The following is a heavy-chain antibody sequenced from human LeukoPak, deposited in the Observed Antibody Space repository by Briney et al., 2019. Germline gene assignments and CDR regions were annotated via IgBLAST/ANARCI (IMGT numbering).Heavy chain of an antibody. Sequence: ASVKVSCKASGYTFTGYYMHWVRQAPGQGLEWMGWINPNSGGTNYAQKFQGRVTMTRDTSVSTAYMELSRLRSDDTAVYYCARGVGPTLGVDTAMLFDYWGQGTLVTVSS. V-gene: IGHV1-2*02. CDR3: ARGVGPTLGVDTAMLFDY. CDR1: GYTFTGYY. D-gene: IGHD5-18*01. J-gene: IGHJ4*02. CDR2: INPNSGGT.